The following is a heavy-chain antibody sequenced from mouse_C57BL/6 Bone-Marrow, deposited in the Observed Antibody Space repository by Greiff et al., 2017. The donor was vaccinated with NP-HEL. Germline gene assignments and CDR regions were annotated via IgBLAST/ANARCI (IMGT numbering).Heavy chain of an antibody. CDR2: INPSTGGT. CDR3: ARYLLRYWYFDV. V-gene: IGHV1-42*01. CDR1: GYSFTGYY. J-gene: IGHJ1*03. D-gene: IGHD1-1*01. Sequence: EVQLKESGPELVKPGASVKISCKASGYSFTGYYMNWVKQSPEKSLEWIGEINPSTGGTTYNQKFKAKATLTVDKSSSTAYMQLKSLTSEDSAVYYCARYLLRYWYFDVWGTGTTVTVSS.